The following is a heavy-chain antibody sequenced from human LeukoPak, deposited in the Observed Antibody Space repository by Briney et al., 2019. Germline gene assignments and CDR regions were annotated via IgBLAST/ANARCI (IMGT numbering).Heavy chain of an antibody. CDR2: MNPNSGNT. CDR1: GYTFTSYD. CDR3: ARGRAGTTSWFDP. V-gene: IGHV1-8*01. J-gene: IGHJ5*02. Sequence: ASVKVSCKASGYTFTSYDINWVRQATGQGLEWMGWMNPNSGNTGYAQKFQGRVTVTRDTSINTAYMELSRLRSDDTAVYYCARGRAGTTSWFDPWGQGTLVTVSS. D-gene: IGHD6-19*01.